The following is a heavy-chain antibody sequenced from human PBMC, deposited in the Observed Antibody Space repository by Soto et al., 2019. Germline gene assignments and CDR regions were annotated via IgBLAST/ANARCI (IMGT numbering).Heavy chain of an antibody. CDR1: GFTFSSYA. CDR3: AEEPSRRGGCFDC. CDR2: ISGSGGSN. Sequence: VQLLESGGGLVQPGGSLRLSCAASGFTFSSYAMSWVRQAPGKGLEWVSAISGSGGSNYYADSVKGLFTISRDNSTNTLYLQRNSLRAEDTAVYYSAEEPSRRGGCFDCWGQGTLVTVSS. D-gene: IGHD6-19*01. V-gene: IGHV3-23*01. J-gene: IGHJ4*02.